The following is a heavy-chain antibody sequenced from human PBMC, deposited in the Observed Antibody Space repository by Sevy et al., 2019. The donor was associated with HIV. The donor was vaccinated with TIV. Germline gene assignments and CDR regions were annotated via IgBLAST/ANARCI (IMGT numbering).Heavy chain of an antibody. D-gene: IGHD4-17*01. Sequence: GGSLRLSCAASGFTFSSYAMSWVRQAPGKGLEWVSAMSGSGRSTYYEDSGKGRFTISRDNSKKTLYLQMNSLRAEDTAVYYCAKDYTVTGYFDYWGQGTLVTVSS. J-gene: IGHJ4*02. V-gene: IGHV3-23*01. CDR1: GFTFSSYA. CDR2: MSGSGRST. CDR3: AKDYTVTGYFDY.